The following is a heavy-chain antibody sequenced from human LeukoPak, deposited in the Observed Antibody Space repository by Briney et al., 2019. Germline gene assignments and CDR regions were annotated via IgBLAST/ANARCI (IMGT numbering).Heavy chain of an antibody. V-gene: IGHV3-11*04. CDR3: ASVITIFGVA. Sequence: GGSLRLSCAGSGFMFSDHYMDWVRQAPGKGLEGVSYISSSSSTIYYADSVKGRLTISRDKAKTSRYLQMNSLRAEDTAVYYCASVITIFGVAWGQGTLVTVSS. J-gene: IGHJ5*02. D-gene: IGHD3-3*01. CDR1: GFMFSDHY. CDR2: ISSSSSTI.